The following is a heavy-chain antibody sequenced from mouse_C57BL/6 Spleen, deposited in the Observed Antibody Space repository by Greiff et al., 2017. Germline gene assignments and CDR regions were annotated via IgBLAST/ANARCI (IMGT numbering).Heavy chain of an antibody. CDR3: ARSGSYDYRGFAY. CDR2: IYPGSGST. CDR1: GYTFTSYW. D-gene: IGHD2-4*01. Sequence: QVQLQQPGAELVKPGASVKMSCKASGYTFTSYWITWVKQRPGQGLEWIGDIYPGSGSTNYNEKFKSKATLTVYTSSSTAYMQISSLTSEDSAVYDCARSGSYDYRGFAYWGKGTLVTVSA. V-gene: IGHV1-55*01. J-gene: IGHJ3*01.